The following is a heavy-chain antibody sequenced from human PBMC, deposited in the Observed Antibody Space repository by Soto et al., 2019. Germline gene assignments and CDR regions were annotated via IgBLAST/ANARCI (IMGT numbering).Heavy chain of an antibody. CDR2: IYYTGST. Sequence: PSETLSLTCTVSGGSITSSYWSWIRQPPGEGLEWIGYIYYTGSTNYNPSLKSRVTMSVDSSKNQFSLNLRSVTAADTAVYYCARAPYSNYEDYWGQGTLVTVSS. V-gene: IGHV4-59*01. J-gene: IGHJ4*02. CDR1: GGSITSSY. D-gene: IGHD4-4*01. CDR3: ARAPYSNYEDY.